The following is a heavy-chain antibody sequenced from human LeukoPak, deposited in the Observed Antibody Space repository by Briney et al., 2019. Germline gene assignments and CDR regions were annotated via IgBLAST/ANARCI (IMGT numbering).Heavy chain of an antibody. CDR1: GFTFSGSA. CDR3: TGGVVLP. D-gene: IGHD2-15*01. V-gene: IGHV3-73*01. CDR2: IRSKANNYAT. Sequence: PGGSLRLSCAASGFTFSGSAMHWLRQASGKGLEWVGRIRSKANNYATAYAASVQGRCTISRDDSKNTAYLQMNSLKTEDTAVYYCTGGVVLPLGQGTLVTVSS. J-gene: IGHJ5*02.